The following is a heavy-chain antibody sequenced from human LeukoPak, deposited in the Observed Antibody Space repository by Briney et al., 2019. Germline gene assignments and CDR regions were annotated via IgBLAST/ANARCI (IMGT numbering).Heavy chain of an antibody. CDR3: AREGYCSGGSCDYGMDV. CDR2: ITGSGDDT. Sequence: PGGSLRLSCAASGFTFSSYAMSWVRQAPGKGLEWVSDITGSGDDTDYADSVKGRFTVSRDNSKNTLYLQMNSLRAEDTAVYYCAREGYCSGGSCDYGMDVWGQGTTVTVSS. CDR1: GFTFSSYA. D-gene: IGHD2-15*01. V-gene: IGHV3-23*01. J-gene: IGHJ6*02.